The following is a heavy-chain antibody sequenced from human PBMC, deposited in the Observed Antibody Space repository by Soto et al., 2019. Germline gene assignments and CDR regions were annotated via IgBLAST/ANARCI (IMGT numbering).Heavy chain of an antibody. J-gene: IGHJ5*02. CDR2: MNPNSGNT. Sequence: ASVKVSCKASGYTFTSYDINRVRQATGQGLEWMGWMNPNSGNTGYAQKFQGRISMTRNTSISTAYMELSSLRSDDTAVYYCARIGMRWFDPWGQGTLVTVSS. CDR1: GYTFTSYD. V-gene: IGHV1-8*01. CDR3: ARIGMRWFDP. D-gene: IGHD1-26*01.